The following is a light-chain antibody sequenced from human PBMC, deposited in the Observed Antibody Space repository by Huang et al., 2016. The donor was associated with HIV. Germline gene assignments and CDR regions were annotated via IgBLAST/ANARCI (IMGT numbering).Light chain of an antibody. J-gene: IGKJ3*01. V-gene: IGKV3-15*01. CDR3: QQYNNWPKVFT. CDR1: QSVSSN. CDR2: GAS. Sequence: EIVMTQSPATLSVSPGERATLSCRGSQSVSSNLAWYQQNPGQAPRLLLYGASTRATGIPARFSGSGSGTEFALTISSLQSEDFAVYYCQQYNNWPKVFTFGAGTKVDIK.